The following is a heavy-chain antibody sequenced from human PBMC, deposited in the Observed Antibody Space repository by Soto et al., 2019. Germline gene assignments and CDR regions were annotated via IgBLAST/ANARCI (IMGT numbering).Heavy chain of an antibody. V-gene: IGHV1-69*06. CDR1: GGTFSSYA. Sequence: VASVKVSCKASGGTFSSYAISWVRQAPGQGLEWMGGIIPIFGTANYAQKFQGRVTITADKSTSTAYMELSSLRSEDTAVYYCARDQGYCTNGVCYTDLGMDVWGQGTTVTVSS. D-gene: IGHD2-8*01. J-gene: IGHJ6*02. CDR3: ARDQGYCTNGVCYTDLGMDV. CDR2: IIPIFGTA.